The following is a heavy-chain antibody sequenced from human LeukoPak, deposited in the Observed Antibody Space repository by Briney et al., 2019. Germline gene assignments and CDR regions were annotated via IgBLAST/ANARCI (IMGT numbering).Heavy chain of an antibody. CDR2: IYASGST. V-gene: IGHV4-4*07. CDR1: GGSISSDY. D-gene: IGHD5-12*01. Sequence: SETLSLTCTVSGGSISSDYWSWIRQPAGKGLEWIGRIYASGSTNYNPSLKSRVTISVDTSRNQFSLKLNSVTAADTAIYYCARGYSGYDIGGYWGQGTLVTVSS. J-gene: IGHJ4*02. CDR3: ARGYSGYDIGGY.